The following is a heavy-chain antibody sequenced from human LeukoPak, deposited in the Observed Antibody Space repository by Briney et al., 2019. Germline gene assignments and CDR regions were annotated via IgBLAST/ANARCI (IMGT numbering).Heavy chain of an antibody. J-gene: IGHJ5*02. CDR1: GGSISSSSYY. D-gene: IGHD3-16*02. V-gene: IGHV4-39*01. CDR2: IYYSGST. Sequence: SETLSLTCTVSGGSISSSSYYWGWIRQPPGKGLEWIGSIYYSGSTYYNPSLKSRVTISVDTSKNQLSLKLSSVTAADTAVYYCARQNKIMITFGGVIVNWFDPWGQGTLVTVSS. CDR3: ARQNKIMITFGGVIVNWFDP.